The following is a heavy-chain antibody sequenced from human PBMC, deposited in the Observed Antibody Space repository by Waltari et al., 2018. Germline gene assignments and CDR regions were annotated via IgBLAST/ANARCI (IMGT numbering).Heavy chain of an antibody. V-gene: IGHV4-4*02. Sequence: QVQLQESGPGLVKPSGTLSLTCAVSGDSMSGRDWWSWVRQAPGKGREWVGKVHRSGKTHYSPSLESRVTVSIDTSNKQFSLILTSATAADTAVYYCARDRGRGLYFDSWGQGTLVTVSP. CDR1: GDSMSGRDW. CDR2: VHRSGKT. J-gene: IGHJ4*02. D-gene: IGHD2-15*01. CDR3: ARDRGRGLYFDS.